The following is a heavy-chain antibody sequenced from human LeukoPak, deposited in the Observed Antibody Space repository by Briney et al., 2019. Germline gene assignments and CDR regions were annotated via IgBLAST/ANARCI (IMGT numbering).Heavy chain of an antibody. D-gene: IGHD3-10*01. CDR1: GGTFSSYA. CDR2: IIPIFGTA. CDR3: ARGSMVRGVILLDV. J-gene: IGHJ6*04. Sequence: SVKVSCKASGGTFSSYAIIWVRQAPGQGLEWMGGIIPIFGTANYAQKFQGRVTITADKSTSTAYMELSSLRSEDTAVYYCARGSMVRGVILLDVWGKGTTVTVSS. V-gene: IGHV1-69*06.